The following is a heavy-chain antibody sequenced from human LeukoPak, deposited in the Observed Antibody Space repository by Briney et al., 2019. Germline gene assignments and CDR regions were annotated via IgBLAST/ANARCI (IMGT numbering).Heavy chain of an antibody. CDR2: ISESGAST. Sequence: GGSLRLSCSVSAFTFNTFDNFAMNWVRQAPGKGLEWVAAISESGASTYYAASVKGRFTISRDNSENTLYLQMHGLRAGDTAVYYCARGEYNWNEVGVDYWGQGTLVTVSS. V-gene: IGHV3-23*01. CDR1: AFTFNTFDNFA. CDR3: ARGEYNWNEVGVDY. D-gene: IGHD1-1*01. J-gene: IGHJ4*02.